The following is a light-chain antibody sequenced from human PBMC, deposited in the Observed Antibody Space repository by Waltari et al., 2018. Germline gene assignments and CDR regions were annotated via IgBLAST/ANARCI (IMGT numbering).Light chain of an antibody. V-gene: IGLV1-40*01. CDR3: QSYDSSLTGSWV. CDR1: GSNIGAGFD. Sequence: QSVLTQPPSVSGAPGQRVTISCTGSGSNIGAGFDVHWYQQLPGTAPKPLGDGNNSRPSGVPARCSASKSGTSSSLAITGLQAEDEADYYCQSYDSSLTGSWVFGGGTKLTVL. J-gene: IGLJ3*02. CDR2: GNN.